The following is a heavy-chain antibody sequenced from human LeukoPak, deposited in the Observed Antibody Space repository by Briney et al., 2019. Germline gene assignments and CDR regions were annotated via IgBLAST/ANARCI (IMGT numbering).Heavy chain of an antibody. CDR3: ASPRGSGWNYVDY. J-gene: IGHJ4*02. CDR2: INPNSGGT. D-gene: IGHD6-19*01. CDR1: GVTFSRLV. Sequence: GASVKVSCKASGVTFSRLVVSWVRQAPGQGLEWMGWINPNSGGTNYAQKFQGRVTMTRNTSISTAYMELSRLRSDDTAVYYCASPRGSGWNYVDYWGQGTLVTVSS. V-gene: IGHV1-2*02.